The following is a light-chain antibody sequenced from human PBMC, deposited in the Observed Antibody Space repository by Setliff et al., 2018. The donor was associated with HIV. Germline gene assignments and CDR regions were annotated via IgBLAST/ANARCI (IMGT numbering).Light chain of an antibody. CDR3: QVWDSSSDHPEV. CDR1: NIGSKS. Sequence: SYALAQPPSVSGAPGKTARITCGGNNIGSKSVHWYQQKPGQAPVVVIYYDSDRPSGIPERFSGSNSGNTATLTISRVEAGDEADYYCQVWDSSSDHPEVFGTGTKVTVL. J-gene: IGLJ1*01. CDR2: YDS. V-gene: IGLV3-21*01.